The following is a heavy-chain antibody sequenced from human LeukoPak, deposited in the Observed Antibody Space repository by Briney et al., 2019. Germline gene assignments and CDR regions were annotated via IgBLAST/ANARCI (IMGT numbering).Heavy chain of an antibody. J-gene: IGHJ5*02. CDR3: ARLKYYDFWSGYPANNWFDP. V-gene: IGHV1-69*05. D-gene: IGHD3-3*01. CDR2: IIPIFGTA. Sequence: GASVKVSCKASGGTFSSYAISWVRQAPGQGLEWMGGIIPIFGTANYAQKFQGRVTITTDESTSTAYMELSSLRSEDTAVYYCARLKYYDFWSGYPANNWFDPWGQGTLVTVSS. CDR1: GGTFSSYA.